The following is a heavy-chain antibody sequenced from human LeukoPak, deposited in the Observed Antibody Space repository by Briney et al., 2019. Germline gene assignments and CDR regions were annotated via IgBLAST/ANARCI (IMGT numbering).Heavy chain of an antibody. V-gene: IGHV3-30*03. J-gene: IGHJ1*01. D-gene: IGHD3-10*01. CDR3: ASVSGSYLDFQH. CDR1: GFTFSSYG. CDR2: ISYDGSNK. Sequence: GGSLRLSCAASGFTFSSYGMHWVRQAPGKGLEWVAVISYDGSNKYYADSVKGRFTISRDNAKNSLYLQMNSLRAEDTAVYYCASVSGSYLDFQHWGQGTLVTVSS.